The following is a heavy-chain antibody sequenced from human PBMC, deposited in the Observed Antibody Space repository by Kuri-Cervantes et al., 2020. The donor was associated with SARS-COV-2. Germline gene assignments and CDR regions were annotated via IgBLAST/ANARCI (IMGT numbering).Heavy chain of an antibody. V-gene: IGHV3-30-3*01. J-gene: IGHJ3*02. D-gene: IGHD5-18*01. CDR3: ARGRGYFGAFDI. Sequence: GGSLRLSCEVSGFLFSASAIHWVRQAPGKGLEWVAVISYDGSNKYYADSVKGRFTISRDNSKNTLYLQMNSLRAEDTAVYYCARGRGYFGAFDIWGQGTMVTVSS. CDR1: GFLFSASA. CDR2: ISYDGSNK.